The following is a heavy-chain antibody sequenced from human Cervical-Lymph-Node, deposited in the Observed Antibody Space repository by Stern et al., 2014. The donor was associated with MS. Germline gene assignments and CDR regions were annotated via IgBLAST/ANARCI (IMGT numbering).Heavy chain of an antibody. CDR1: GYTFTSFD. Sequence: QVQLVESGAEVRKPGASVQVSCQASGYTFTSFDINWVRQATGQGLEWMAWIKTNTGDTAYSQKFQGRVTMTRDSSINTAYMELTSLRSDDTAVYFCARGRGSSSWNFDYWGQGALVTVSS. J-gene: IGHJ4*02. CDR2: IKTNTGDT. V-gene: IGHV1-8*01. D-gene: IGHD6-13*01. CDR3: ARGRGSSSWNFDY.